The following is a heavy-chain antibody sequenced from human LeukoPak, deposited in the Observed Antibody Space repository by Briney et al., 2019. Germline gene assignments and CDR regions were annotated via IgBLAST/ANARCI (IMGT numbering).Heavy chain of an antibody. CDR1: GASMKNNSYA. V-gene: IGHV4-39*06. J-gene: IGHJ2*01. CDR3: ARELRLSDGNEWAYWYFDL. D-gene: IGHD1-26*01. Sequence: PSETLSLTCTVSGASMKNNSYAWAWIRQSPGKGLEWIGSFSNTENPDYNPSLRSRITISGDTSKNQFALKMTSVAAADTAAYYCARELRLSDGNEWAYWYFDLWGPATLVTVSS. CDR2: FSNTENP.